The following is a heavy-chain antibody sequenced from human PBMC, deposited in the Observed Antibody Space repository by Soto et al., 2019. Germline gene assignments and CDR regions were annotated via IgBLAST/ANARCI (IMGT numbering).Heavy chain of an antibody. V-gene: IGHV1-2*02. CDR3: ATTHLLLRKHYGMDV. CDR1: GYTFTGYY. D-gene: IGHD3-22*01. Sequence: QVQLVQSGAEVKKPGASVKVSCKASGYTFTGYYMHWVRQAPGQGLEWMGWINPNSGGTNYAQKFQGRVTMTRDTSISTYYMELSRLRAADTAVYYCATTHLLLRKHYGMDVWGQGNTVTVFS. J-gene: IGHJ6*02. CDR2: INPNSGGT.